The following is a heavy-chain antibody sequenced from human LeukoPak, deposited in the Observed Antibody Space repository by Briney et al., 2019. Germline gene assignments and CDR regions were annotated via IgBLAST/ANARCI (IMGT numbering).Heavy chain of an antibody. CDR1: GFTFNSYA. CDR2: ISGSGGST. Sequence: GGSLRLSCAASGFTFNSYAMSWVRQAPGKGLEWVSAISGSGGSTYYADSVKGRFTISRDNSKNTLYLQMNSLRAEDTAVYYCAKDFAYYYDSSGHFDYWGQGTLVTVSS. V-gene: IGHV3-23*01. D-gene: IGHD3-22*01. J-gene: IGHJ4*02. CDR3: AKDFAYYYDSSGHFDY.